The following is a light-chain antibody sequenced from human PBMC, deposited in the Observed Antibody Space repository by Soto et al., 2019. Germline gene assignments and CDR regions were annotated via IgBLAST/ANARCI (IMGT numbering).Light chain of an antibody. CDR2: EVS. J-gene: IGLJ1*01. Sequence: QSALTQPPSASGSPGQSVTISCTGTSSDVGGYNYVSWYQQHPGQAPKLMIYEVSKRPSGVPDRFSGSKSGNTASLTVSGLQDEDEADYYCSSYAGSNNLVFGTGTKVTVL. CDR1: SSDVGGYNY. V-gene: IGLV2-8*01. CDR3: SSYAGSNNLV.